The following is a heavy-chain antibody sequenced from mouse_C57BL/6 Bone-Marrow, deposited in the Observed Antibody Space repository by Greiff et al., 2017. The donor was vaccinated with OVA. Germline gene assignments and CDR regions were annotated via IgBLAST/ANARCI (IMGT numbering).Heavy chain of an antibody. CDR1: GYTFTDYY. CDR2: INPKNGGT. V-gene: IGHV1-26*01. D-gene: IGHD2-3*01. CDR3: ARWDDGYSYYAMDY. Sequence: EVQLQQSGPELVKPGASVKISCKASGYTFTDYYMNWGKKSKGKRREWIGDINPKNGGTRKNQKSKGKATLTVDKSSSTAYMELRSLTSEDSAVYYCARWDDGYSYYAMDYWGQGTSVTVSS. J-gene: IGHJ4*01.